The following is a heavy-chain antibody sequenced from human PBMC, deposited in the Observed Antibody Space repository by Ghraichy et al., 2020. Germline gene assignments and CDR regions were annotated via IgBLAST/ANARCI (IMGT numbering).Heavy chain of an antibody. D-gene: IGHD3-10*01. CDR2: ISAYNGNT. CDR3: ARSQGMVQGVIMIDY. CDR1: GYTFTSYG. J-gene: IGHJ4*02. V-gene: IGHV1-18*01. Sequence: ASVKVSYKASGYTFTSYGISWVRQAPGQGLEWMGWISAYNGNTNYAQKLQGRVTMTTDTSTSTAYMELRSLRSDDTAVYYCARSQGMVQGVIMIDYWGQGTLVTVSS.